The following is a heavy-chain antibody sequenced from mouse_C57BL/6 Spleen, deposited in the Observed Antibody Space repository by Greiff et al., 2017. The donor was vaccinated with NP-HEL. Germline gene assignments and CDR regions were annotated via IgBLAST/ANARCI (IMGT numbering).Heavy chain of an antibody. V-gene: IGHV5-9*01. D-gene: IGHD1-1*01. J-gene: IGHJ1*03. Sequence: EVMLVESGGGLVKPGGSLKLSCAASGFTFSSYTMSWVRRTPEKRLEWVATISGGGGNTYYPDSVKGRFTISRDNATNPLYLQMSSLRSEDTALYYCARHWHYYGSSYGYFDVWGTGITVTVSS. CDR3: ARHWHYYGSSYGYFDV. CDR1: GFTFSSYT. CDR2: ISGGGGNT.